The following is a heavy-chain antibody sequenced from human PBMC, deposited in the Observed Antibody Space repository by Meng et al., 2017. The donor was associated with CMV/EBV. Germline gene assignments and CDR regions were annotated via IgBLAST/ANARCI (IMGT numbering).Heavy chain of an antibody. Sequence: NAWMNWVRQAPGKGLEWVGRIKSKTDGGTTDYAAPVKGRFTISRDDSRNTLYLQMNSLKAEDTAVYYCLTDRAVVGTNYDYNDMDVWGQGTTVTVSS. CDR3: LTDRAVVGTNYDYNDMDV. D-gene: IGHD1-7*01. CDR1: NAW. CDR2: IKSKTDGGTT. J-gene: IGHJ6*02. V-gene: IGHV3-15*07.